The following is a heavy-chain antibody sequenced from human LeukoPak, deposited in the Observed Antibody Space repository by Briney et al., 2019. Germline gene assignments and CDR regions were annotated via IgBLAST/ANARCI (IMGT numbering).Heavy chain of an antibody. CDR2: TYYRSTWYN. J-gene: IGHJ5*02. CDR3: ARRLTQYDCFDP. V-gene: IGHV6-1*01. CDR1: GDSVSSNSVT. D-gene: IGHD2-2*01. Sequence: QTLSLTCAISGDSVSSNSVTWNWIRQSPSRGLEWLGRTYYRSTWYNDYAVSVRGRITVNPDTSKNQFSLHLNSVTPEDTAVYYCARRLTQYDCFDPWGQGILVTVSP.